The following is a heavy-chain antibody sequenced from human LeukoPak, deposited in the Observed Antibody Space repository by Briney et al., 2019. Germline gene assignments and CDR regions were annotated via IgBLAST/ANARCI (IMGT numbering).Heavy chain of an antibody. Sequence: LETLSLTCAVYGGSFSGDYWSWIRQPPGKGLEWIGEINHSGSTNYNPSLKSRVTISVDTSKNQFSLKLSSVTAADTAVYYCARRSSKRFNWYFDLWGRGTLVTVSS. J-gene: IGHJ2*01. CDR1: GGSFSGDY. CDR3: ARRSSKRFNWYFDL. CDR2: INHSGST. D-gene: IGHD5-24*01. V-gene: IGHV4-34*01.